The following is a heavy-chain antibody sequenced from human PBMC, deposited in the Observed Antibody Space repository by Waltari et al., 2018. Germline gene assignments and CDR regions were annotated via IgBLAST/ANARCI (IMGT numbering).Heavy chain of an antibody. J-gene: IGHJ4*02. D-gene: IGHD3-22*01. V-gene: IGHV4-4*02. CDR3: ARVRGESSGYYDY. Sequence: QVQLQESGPGLVKPSGTLSLTCAVSGGSISSSNWWSWVRQPPGKGLEWIGEIYHSGTTTSNPSLKSGITVSVAKSKNQFSLKLSFVTAADTAVYYCARVRGESSGYYDYWGQGTLGTVSS. CDR2: IYHSGTT. CDR1: GGSISSSNW.